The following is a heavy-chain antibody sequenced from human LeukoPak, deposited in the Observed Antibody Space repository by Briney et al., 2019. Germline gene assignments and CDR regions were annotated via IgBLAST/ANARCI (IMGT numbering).Heavy chain of an antibody. J-gene: IGHJ5*02. Sequence: SETLSLTCTVSGGSISSYYWSWIRQPAGKGLEWIGRIYTSGSTNYNPSLKSRVTMSVDTSNNQFSLKLSSVTAADTAVYYCARDCGGDCYSGFNWFDPWGQGTLVTVSS. CDR3: ARDCGGDCYSGFNWFDP. V-gene: IGHV4-4*07. CDR1: GGSISSYY. CDR2: IYTSGST. D-gene: IGHD2-21*02.